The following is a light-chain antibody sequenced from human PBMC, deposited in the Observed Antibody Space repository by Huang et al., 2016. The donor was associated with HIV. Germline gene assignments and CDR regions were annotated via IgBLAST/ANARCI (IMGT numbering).Light chain of an antibody. Sequence: DVVMIQSPLSLPVSPGEPASISCRSSQSLLHTHAYTFLDWYLQKPGQSPQLLIYLGSSRDSGVPDRFSGGGSGTLFTLKISRVEAEDAGIYYCMEAIKRPSAFGQGTKLEIK. CDR3: MEAIKRPSA. CDR1: QSLLHTHAYTF. J-gene: IGKJ2*01. V-gene: IGKV2-28*01. CDR2: LGS.